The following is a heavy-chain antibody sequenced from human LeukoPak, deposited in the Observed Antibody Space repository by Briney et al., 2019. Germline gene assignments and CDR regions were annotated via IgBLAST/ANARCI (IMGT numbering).Heavy chain of an antibody. J-gene: IGHJ5*02. D-gene: IGHD4-17*01. Sequence: PSETLSLTCTVSGGSISSYYWSWIRQPPGKGLEWIGYIYYSGSTNYNPSLKSRVTISVDTSKNQFSLKLSSVTAADTAVYYCTRDYGNWFDPWGQGTLVTVSS. CDR3: TRDYGNWFDP. CDR1: GGSISSYY. CDR2: IYYSGST. V-gene: IGHV4-59*01.